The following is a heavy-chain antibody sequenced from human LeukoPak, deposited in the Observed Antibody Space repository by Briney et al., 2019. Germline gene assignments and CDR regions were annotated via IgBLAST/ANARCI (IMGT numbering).Heavy chain of an antibody. CDR1: GGAFSSYA. CDR3: ARDYYGSGSPLDY. D-gene: IGHD3-10*01. Sequence: SVKVCCKASGGAFSSYAISWVRQAPGQGVEWMGRIIPILGIANYAQKFQGRVTITADKSTSTAYMELSSLRSEDTAVYYCARDYYGSGSPLDYWGQGTLVTVSS. J-gene: IGHJ4*02. V-gene: IGHV1-69*04. CDR2: IIPILGIA.